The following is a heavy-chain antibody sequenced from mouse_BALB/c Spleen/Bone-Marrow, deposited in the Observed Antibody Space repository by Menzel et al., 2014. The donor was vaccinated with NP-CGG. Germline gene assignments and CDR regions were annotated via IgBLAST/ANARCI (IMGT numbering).Heavy chain of an antibody. Sequence: VQLQQSGAELVKPGASVKLSCTASGFNIKDTYMHWVKQRPEQGLEWIGRIDPAHGNTKYDPKFQGKASITADISSNTASLQLSSLTSEDTAVYYCAMYYCGSSLVAYWGQGTLVTVSA. D-gene: IGHD1-1*01. CDR1: GFNIKDTY. CDR2: IDPAHGNT. CDR3: AMYYCGSSLVAY. J-gene: IGHJ3*01. V-gene: IGHV14-3*02.